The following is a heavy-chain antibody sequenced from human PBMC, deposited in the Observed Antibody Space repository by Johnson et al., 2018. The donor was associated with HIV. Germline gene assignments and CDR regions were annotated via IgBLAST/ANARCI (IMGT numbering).Heavy chain of an antibody. Sequence: VQLVESGGGLIQPGGSLRLSCAASGFTVSSNYMSWVRQPPGKGLEWVSVIYSGGNTYYADSVKGRFTISRDNSKNTLYLQMNSLRAEDTAVYYCARDWETDSSGYHDAFDIWGQGTMVTVSS. CDR2: IYSGGNT. J-gene: IGHJ3*02. CDR1: GFTVSSNY. D-gene: IGHD3-22*01. CDR3: ARDWETDSSGYHDAFDI. V-gene: IGHV3-66*03.